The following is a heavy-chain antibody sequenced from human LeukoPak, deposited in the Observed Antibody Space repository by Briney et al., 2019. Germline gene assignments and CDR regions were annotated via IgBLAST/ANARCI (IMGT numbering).Heavy chain of an antibody. CDR3: ARVERIYYYGMDV. Sequence: WETLSLTCTVSGYSISGGYYWGWIRQPPGKGLEWIGSIYHSGSTYYNPSLKSRVTISVDMSKNQFSLKLSSVTAADTAVYYCARVERIYYYGMDVWGQGTTVTVSS. V-gene: IGHV4-38-2*02. CDR2: IYHSGST. D-gene: IGHD2-15*01. J-gene: IGHJ6*02. CDR1: GYSISGGYY.